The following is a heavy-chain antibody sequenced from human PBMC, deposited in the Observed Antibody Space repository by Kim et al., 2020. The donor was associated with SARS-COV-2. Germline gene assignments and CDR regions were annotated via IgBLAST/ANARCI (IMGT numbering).Heavy chain of an antibody. CDR2: IYYSGST. CDR1: GGSISSYY. J-gene: IGHJ4*02. D-gene: IGHD3-22*01. CDR3: ARDYYDSSGYDY. V-gene: IGHV4-59*01. Sequence: SETLSLTCTVSGGSISSYYWSWIRQPPGKGLEWIGYIYYSGSTNYNPSLKSRVTISVDTSKNQFSLKLSSVTAADTAVYYCARDYYDSSGYDYWGQGTLVTVSS.